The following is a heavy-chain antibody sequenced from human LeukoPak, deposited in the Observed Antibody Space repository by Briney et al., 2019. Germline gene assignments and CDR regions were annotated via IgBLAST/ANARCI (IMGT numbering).Heavy chain of an antibody. D-gene: IGHD6-13*01. CDR1: GGSISSGSHY. Sequence: SETLSLTCTISGGSISSGSHYWSWIRQPAGKGLEWIGRITTSGDTTYNPSLKSRLTISVDTSRNHFSLNLRSVTAADTAVYYCARGYNSRSTFDVWGQGTVVTVSS. J-gene: IGHJ3*01. CDR2: ITTSGDT. CDR3: ARGYNSRSTFDV. V-gene: IGHV4-61*02.